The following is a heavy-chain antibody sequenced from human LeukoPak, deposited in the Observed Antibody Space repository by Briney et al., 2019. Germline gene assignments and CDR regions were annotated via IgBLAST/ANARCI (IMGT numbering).Heavy chain of an antibody. CDR2: IIPILGIA. CDR1: GGTFSSYA. V-gene: IGHV1-69*04. Sequence: SVKVSCKASGGTFSSYAISWVRQAPGQGLEWMGRIIPILGIANYAQKFQGRVTITADKSTSTAYMELSSLRSEDTAVYYCARGYILRGTDVWGQGTTVTVSS. CDR3: ARGYILRGTDV. J-gene: IGHJ6*02. D-gene: IGHD1-14*01.